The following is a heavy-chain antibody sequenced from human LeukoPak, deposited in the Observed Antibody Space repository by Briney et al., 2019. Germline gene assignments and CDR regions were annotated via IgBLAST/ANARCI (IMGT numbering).Heavy chain of an antibody. CDR3: ARESDTWSGYFQYFDY. D-gene: IGHD3-3*01. J-gene: IGHJ4*02. V-gene: IGHV3-30-3*01. CDR1: GFTFSSYA. CDR2: ISYDGSNK. Sequence: GGSLRLSCAASGFTFSSYAMHWVRQAPGKGLEWVAVISYDGSNKYYADSVKGRFTISRDNSKNTLYLQMNSLRAEDTAAYYCARESDTWSGYFQYFDYWGQGALVTVSS.